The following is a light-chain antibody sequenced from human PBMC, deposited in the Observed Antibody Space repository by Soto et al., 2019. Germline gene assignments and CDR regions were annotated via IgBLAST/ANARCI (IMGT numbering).Light chain of an antibody. CDR2: GAS. J-gene: IGKJ4*01. CDR1: QRVSNN. CDR3: QQYNNWPLT. V-gene: IGKV3-15*01. Sequence: VMTQSPDTLSVSPGERVTLSCRASQRVSNNLAWYQQKPGQSPTVLIYGASTRATGLPLRFSGSGSGTEFTLTINSLQSEDFAVYYCQQYNNWPLTFGGGTKVEI.